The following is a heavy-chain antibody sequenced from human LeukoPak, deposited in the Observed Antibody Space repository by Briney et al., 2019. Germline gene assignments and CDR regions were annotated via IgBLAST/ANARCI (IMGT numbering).Heavy chain of an antibody. Sequence: SETLSLTCTVSGGSISSYYWSWTRQPAGKGLERIGRIYTSGSTNYNPSLKSRVTMSVDTSKNQFSLKLSSVTAADTAVYYCARDPFDLWGRGTLVTVSS. V-gene: IGHV4-4*07. CDR2: IYTSGST. J-gene: IGHJ2*01. CDR3: ARDPFDL. CDR1: GGSISSYY.